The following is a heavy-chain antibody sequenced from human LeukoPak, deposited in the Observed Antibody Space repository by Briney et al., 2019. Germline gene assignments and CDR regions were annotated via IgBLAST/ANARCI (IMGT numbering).Heavy chain of an antibody. J-gene: IGHJ4*02. CDR1: GGSISSYY. V-gene: IGHV4-39*07. CDR2: IYYSGST. Sequence: SETLSLTCTVSGGSISSYYWGWIRQPPGKGLEWIGSIYYSGSTYYNLSLKSRVTISVDTSKNQFSLKLSSVTAADTAVYYCAREGGSGSYCEYWGQGTLVIVSS. D-gene: IGHD3-10*01. CDR3: AREGGSGSYCEY.